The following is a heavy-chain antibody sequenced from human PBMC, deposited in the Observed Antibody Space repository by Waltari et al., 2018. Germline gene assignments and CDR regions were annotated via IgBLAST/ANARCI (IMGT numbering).Heavy chain of an antibody. CDR1: GFTVTDNY. CDR3: ARDGFPDDYGDYLGY. CDR2: IYTDGRT. J-gene: IGHJ4*02. V-gene: IGHV3-53*01. Sequence: EVQLVESGGGLIQPGGSLRLSCAASGFTVTDNYMSLVRQAPGKGLEWVSGIYTDGRTYYADSVKGRFTVSRDDSKNTLYLQMNSLRAEDTAMYYCARDGFPDDYGDYLGYWGQGTLVTISS. D-gene: IGHD4-17*01.